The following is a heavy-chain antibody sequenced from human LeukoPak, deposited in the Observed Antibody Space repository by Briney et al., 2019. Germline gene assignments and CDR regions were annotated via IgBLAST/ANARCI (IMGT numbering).Heavy chain of an antibody. J-gene: IGHJ4*02. D-gene: IGHD6-19*01. V-gene: IGHV1-69*05. CDR2: IIPIFGTA. CDR1: GGTFSSYA. CDR3: ARGSYSSGWLFY. Sequence: SSVKVSSKASGGTFSSYAISWVRQAPGQGLEWMGRIIPIFGTANYAQKFQGRVTITTDESTSTAYMELSSLRSEDTAVYYCARGSYSSGWLFYWGQGTLVTVSS.